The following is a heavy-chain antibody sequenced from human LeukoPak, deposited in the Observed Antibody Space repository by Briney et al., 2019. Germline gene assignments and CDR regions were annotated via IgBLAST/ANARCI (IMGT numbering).Heavy chain of an antibody. CDR1: GGTFSSYA. CDR2: IIPILGIA. J-gene: IGHJ4*02. D-gene: IGHD5-18*01. V-gene: IGHV1-69*04. Sequence: SVKVSCKASGGTFSSYAISWVRQAPGQGLEWMGRIIPILGIANYAQKFQGRVTITADKSTSTAYLELSSLRSEDTAVYYCARDGRLSGYSYGYLDYWGQGTLVTVSS. CDR3: ARDGRLSGYSYGYLDY.